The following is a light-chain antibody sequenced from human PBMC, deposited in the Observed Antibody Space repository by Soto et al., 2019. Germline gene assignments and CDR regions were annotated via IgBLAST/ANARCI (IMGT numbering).Light chain of an antibody. CDR3: SSYSSKSTPV. J-gene: IGLJ3*02. Sequence: QSVLTQPASVSGSPGQSITISCTGTSGDVGGYNFVSWYQQHPGEGPKLIIYEVTNRPSGVSDRFSGYKSGYTASLTISGLQADDEGDYYCSSYSSKSTPVFGGGTKLTVL. V-gene: IGLV2-14*01. CDR2: EVT. CDR1: SGDVGGYNF.